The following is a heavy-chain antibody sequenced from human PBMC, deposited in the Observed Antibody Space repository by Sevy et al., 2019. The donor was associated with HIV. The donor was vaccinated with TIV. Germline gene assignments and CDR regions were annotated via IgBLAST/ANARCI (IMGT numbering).Heavy chain of an antibody. CDR3: ARAVMDDILTGYYGAMDV. V-gene: IGHV4-61*02. CDR1: GGSISSGSYY. D-gene: IGHD3-9*01. J-gene: IGHJ6*03. CDR2: IYTSGST. Sequence: SETLSLTCTVSGGSISSGSYYWSWIRQPAGKGLEWIGRIYTSGSTNYNPSLKSRVTISVDTSKNHFSLKLSFVTAADTAVYYCARAVMDDILTGYYGAMDVWGKGTTVPVSS.